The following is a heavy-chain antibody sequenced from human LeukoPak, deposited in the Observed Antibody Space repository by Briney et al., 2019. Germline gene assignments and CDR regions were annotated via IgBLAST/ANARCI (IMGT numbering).Heavy chain of an antibody. CDR1: GFTLSSYS. CDR2: INSGSSTI. CDR3: ARVLLERPGIDSFDI. Sequence: PGGSLRLSCGASGFTLSSYSMDWARQAPGKGLEWVSHINSGSSTIYYADSVKGRFTISRDNAGNSLYLQMNSLRAEDTAVYYCARVLLERPGIDSFDIWGQGTMVAVSS. V-gene: IGHV3-48*01. J-gene: IGHJ3*02. D-gene: IGHD1-1*01.